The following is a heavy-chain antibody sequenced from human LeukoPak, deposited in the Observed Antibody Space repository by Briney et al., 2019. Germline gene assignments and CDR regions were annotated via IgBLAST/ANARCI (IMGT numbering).Heavy chain of an antibody. CDR2: ISSSSSTI. CDR1: GFTFSSYS. D-gene: IGHD5-12*01. J-gene: IGHJ4*02. V-gene: IGHV3-48*01. Sequence: GGPLRLSCAASGFTFSSYSMNWVRQAPGKGLEWVSYISSSSSTIYYADSVKGRFTISRDNAKNSLYLQMNSLRAEDTAVYYCAREKKGYSGYDTTGTFDYWGQGTLVTVSS. CDR3: AREKKGYSGYDTTGTFDY.